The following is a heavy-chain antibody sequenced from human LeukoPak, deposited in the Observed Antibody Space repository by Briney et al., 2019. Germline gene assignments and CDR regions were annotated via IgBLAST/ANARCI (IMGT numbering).Heavy chain of an antibody. D-gene: IGHD3-10*01. J-gene: IGHJ5*02. Sequence: GGSLRLSCAASGFSFSSYCMNWVGQAPGKGLEWVASIMQDGREKYYVDSVKGRFTISRDNAQDSLYLQMDSLTAEDTAVYYCAGGDYFSSGSARRHWFDPWGQGTLVTVS. V-gene: IGHV3-7*04. CDR2: IMQDGREK. CDR3: AGGDYFSSGSARRHWFDP. CDR1: GFSFSSYC.